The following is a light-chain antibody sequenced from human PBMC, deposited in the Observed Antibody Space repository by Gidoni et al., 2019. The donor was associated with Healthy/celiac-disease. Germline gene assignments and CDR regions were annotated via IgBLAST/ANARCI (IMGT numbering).Light chain of an antibody. V-gene: IGKV1-39*01. CDR1: QSISIY. J-gene: IGKJ4*02. Sequence: DIQMTQSPSSLSASVGDRVTITCRASQSISIYLNWYQQKPGKAPKLLIYAASSLQSGVPSRFSGSGYGKDLTITISSLQPEDGANYYCQQSYSTPLTFGGGTKVEIK. CDR2: AAS. CDR3: QQSYSTPLT.